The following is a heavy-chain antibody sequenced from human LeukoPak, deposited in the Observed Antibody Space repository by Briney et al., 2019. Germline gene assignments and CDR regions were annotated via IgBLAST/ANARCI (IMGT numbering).Heavy chain of an antibody. J-gene: IGHJ4*02. CDR2: ISFDGNNV. D-gene: IGHD6-19*01. CDR3: ARGPYSSGWYFDDDFYFDY. CDR1: GFTFSTCA. V-gene: IGHV3-30-3*01. Sequence: GGSLSLSCAASGFTFSTCAMHWVRQAPDMGLEWLAMISFDGNNVNHADSVKGRFTISRDNSKNTLYLQMNSLRPEDTALYYCARGPYSSGWYFDDDFYFDYWGQGTLVTVSS.